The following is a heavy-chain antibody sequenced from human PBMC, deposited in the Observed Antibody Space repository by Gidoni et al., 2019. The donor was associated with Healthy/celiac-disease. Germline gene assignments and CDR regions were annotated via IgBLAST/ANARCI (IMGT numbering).Heavy chain of an antibody. CDR1: GFTFSSYG. Sequence: APGFTFSSYGMHWVRQAPGKGLEWVAVIWYDGSIKYYADSVKGRFTISRDNSKNTLYLQMNSLRAEDTAVYYCARDYYDSSVEAELVLGYWGQGTLVTVSS. J-gene: IGHJ4*02. CDR3: ARDYYDSSVEAELVLGY. D-gene: IGHD3-22*01. V-gene: IGHV3-33*01. CDR2: IWYDGSIK.